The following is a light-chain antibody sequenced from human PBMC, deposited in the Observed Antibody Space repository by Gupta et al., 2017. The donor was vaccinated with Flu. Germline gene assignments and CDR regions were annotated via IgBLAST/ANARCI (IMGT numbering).Light chain of an antibody. J-gene: IGLJ2*01. CDR2: DVS. V-gene: IGLV2-14*03. Sequence: QSALTQPASVARSPGQSITISCTGTSSDVGGYNSVSWYQQHPGKVPKLMIYDVSNRPSGVSNRFSGSKSGNTASLTISGLQAEDEADYYCSSYTSSIALVVFGGGTKLTVL. CDR1: SSDVGGYNS. CDR3: SSYTSSIALVV.